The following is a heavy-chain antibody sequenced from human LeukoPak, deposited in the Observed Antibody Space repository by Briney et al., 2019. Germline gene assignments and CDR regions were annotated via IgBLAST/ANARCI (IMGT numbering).Heavy chain of an antibody. CDR3: ARDPYVWEPAAILNYYYGMDV. D-gene: IGHD2-2*02. J-gene: IGHJ6*02. CDR1: GGSLSGYY. V-gene: IGHV4-34*01. Sequence: SETLSLTCAVYGGSLSGYYWSWIRQPPGKGLEWIGEINHSGSTNYNPSLKSRVTISVDTSTNQFSLKLSSVTAADTAVYYCARDPYVWEPAAILNYYYGMDVWGQGTTVTVSS. CDR2: INHSGST.